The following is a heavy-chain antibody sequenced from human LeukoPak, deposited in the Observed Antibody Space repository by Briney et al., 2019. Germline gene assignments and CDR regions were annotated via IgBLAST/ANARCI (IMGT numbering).Heavy chain of an antibody. J-gene: IGHJ4*02. CDR3: AKGTDSSGRPQGGFDY. CDR1: GFTFSTYA. CDR2: ISASGGST. Sequence: PGGSLRLSCAASGFTFSTYAMAWVRQAPGKGLEWVSDISASGGSTYYADSVNGRFTITRDNSKKTLYLQLTSLRAEDTAIYFCAKGTDSSGRPQGGFDYWGQGTLVTVSS. D-gene: IGHD3-22*01. V-gene: IGHV3-23*01.